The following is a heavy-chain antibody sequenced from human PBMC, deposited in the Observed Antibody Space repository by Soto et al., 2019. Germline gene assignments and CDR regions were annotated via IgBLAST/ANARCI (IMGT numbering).Heavy chain of an antibody. Sequence: SETLSLTCSVSGYSVGSSDYYWAWIRQPPGKGLEWIGSMLYSGLTYYNPSLKSRVTLSVDTSKNQFSVRLNSVTASDTAVYYCAPLSVSLSGPYGINVWGQGTTVTVSS. J-gene: IGHJ6*02. CDR3: APLSVSLSGPYGINV. D-gene: IGHD2-15*01. CDR2: MLYSGLT. CDR1: GYSVGSSDYY. V-gene: IGHV4-39*01.